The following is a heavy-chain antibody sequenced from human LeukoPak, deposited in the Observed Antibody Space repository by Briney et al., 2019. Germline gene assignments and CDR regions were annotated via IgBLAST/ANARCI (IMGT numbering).Heavy chain of an antibody. CDR1: GYTFTGYY. D-gene: IGHD4-17*01. CDR2: INPNSGGT. Sequence: ASVKVSCKASGYTFTGYYMHWVRQAPGQGVEWMGWINPNSGGTNYAQKFQGRVTMTRDTSISTAYMELSRLRSDDTAVYYCARDTVTTPAYYGMDVWGQGTTVTVSS. V-gene: IGHV1-2*02. J-gene: IGHJ6*02. CDR3: ARDTVTTPAYYGMDV.